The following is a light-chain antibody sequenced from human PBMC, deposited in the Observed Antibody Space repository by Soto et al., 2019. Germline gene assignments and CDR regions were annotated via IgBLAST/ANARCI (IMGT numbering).Light chain of an antibody. CDR2: AAS. CDR3: QQANSFPWT. V-gene: IGKV1-12*02. J-gene: IGKJ1*01. Sequence: DIQLTQSPSSVSASVGDRVTVTCRESQGISNWLAWYQQKPGKAPKLLISAASSLQSGVPSRFSGSGSGTDFTLIISSLQPEDFATYYCQQANSFPWTFGQGTKVEIK. CDR1: QGISNW.